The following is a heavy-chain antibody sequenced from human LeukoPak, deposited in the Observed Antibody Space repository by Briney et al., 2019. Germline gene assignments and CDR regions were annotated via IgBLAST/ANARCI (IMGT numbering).Heavy chain of an antibody. Sequence: GGSLRLSCAASGFTFSSYEMIWVRQAPGKGLEWVSYISSSGSTIYYADSVKGRFTISRDNAKNSLYLQMNSLRAEDTAVYYCARAFQELPQLYYYYYMDVWGKGTTVTVSS. V-gene: IGHV3-48*03. D-gene: IGHD6-13*01. CDR1: GFTFSSYE. J-gene: IGHJ6*03. CDR3: ARAFQELPQLYYYYYMDV. CDR2: ISSSGSTI.